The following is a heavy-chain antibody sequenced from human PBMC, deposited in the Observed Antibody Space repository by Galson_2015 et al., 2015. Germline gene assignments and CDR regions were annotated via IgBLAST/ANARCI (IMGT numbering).Heavy chain of an antibody. CDR2: IKSKTDGGTT. D-gene: IGHD4-17*01. V-gene: IGHV3-15*01. CDR3: TTDHGTVTGPFYYYYMDV. J-gene: IGHJ6*03. Sequence: SLRLSCAASGFTFSNAWMSWVRQAPGKGLEWVGRIKSKTDGGTTDYAAPVKGRFTISRDDSKNTLYLQMNSLKTEDTAVYYCTTDHGTVTGPFYYYYMDVWGKGTTVTVSS. CDR1: GFTFSNAW.